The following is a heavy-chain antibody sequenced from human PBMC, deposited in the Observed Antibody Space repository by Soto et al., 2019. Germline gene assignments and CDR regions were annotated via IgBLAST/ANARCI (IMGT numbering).Heavy chain of an antibody. J-gene: IGHJ3*02. Sequence: HPGGSLRLSCAASGFTFSSYDMHWVRQGSGKGLEWVSSIASTGDPYYPGSVKGRFTISRENAKNSLYLQINSLRIGDTAVYYCAREGTGGGFDIWGQGTLVTVSS. CDR3: AREGTGGGFDI. CDR2: IASTGDP. D-gene: IGHD1-1*01. CDR1: GFTFSSYD. V-gene: IGHV3-13*04.